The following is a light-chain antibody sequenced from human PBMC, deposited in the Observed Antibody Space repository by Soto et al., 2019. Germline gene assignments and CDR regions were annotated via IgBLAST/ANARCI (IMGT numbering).Light chain of an antibody. V-gene: IGLV2-14*01. Sequence: VLTQPASVSGSPGQSITISCTGTSSDVGGYNYVSWYQQHPGKAPKLIIYEVSNRPSGVSNRFSGSKSGNTASLTISGLQAEDEADYYCSSYTSSSTPYVFGTGTKVTVL. CDR3: SSYTSSSTPYV. J-gene: IGLJ1*01. CDR1: SSDVGGYNY. CDR2: EVS.